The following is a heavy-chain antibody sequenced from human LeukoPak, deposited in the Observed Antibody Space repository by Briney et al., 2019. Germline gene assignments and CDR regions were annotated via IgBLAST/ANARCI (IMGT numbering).Heavy chain of an antibody. CDR3: AREGGDIVGVYDAFDI. V-gene: IGHV3-21*01. D-gene: IGHD1-26*01. J-gene: IGHJ3*02. CDR1: GFTFSSYS. Sequence: GGSLRLSCAASGFTFSSYSMNWVRQAPGKGLEWVSSISSSSSYIYYADSVKGRFTISRDNSKNSLYLQMNSLRAEDTAVYYCAREGGDIVGVYDAFDIWGPGKMVTVSS. CDR2: ISSSSSYI.